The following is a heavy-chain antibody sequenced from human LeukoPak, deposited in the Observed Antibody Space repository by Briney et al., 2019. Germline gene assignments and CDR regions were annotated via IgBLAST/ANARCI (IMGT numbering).Heavy chain of an antibody. D-gene: IGHD2-2*01. CDR2: INPNSGGT. J-gene: IGHJ4*01. CDR3: ARGYCTTTSCREGHDY. Sequence: ASVKVSCKASKYTFTDYYMHWVRQAPGQGLEWMGWINPNSGGTNYAQKFQGRVTMTRDTSISTAYMELSSLRSDDTALYYCARGYCTTTSCREGHDYWGQGTLVNVSS. V-gene: IGHV1-2*02. CDR1: KYTFTDYY.